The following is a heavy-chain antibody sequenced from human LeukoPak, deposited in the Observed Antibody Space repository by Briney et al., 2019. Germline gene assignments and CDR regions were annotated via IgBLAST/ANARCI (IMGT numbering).Heavy chain of an antibody. CDR3: ARAPSSGWPYYYYYYGMDV. CDR2: TYYRSKWYN. V-gene: IGHV6-1*01. CDR1: GDSVSSNSAA. J-gene: IGHJ6*02. D-gene: IGHD6-19*01. Sequence: SQTLSLTCALSGDSVSSNSAAWNWIRQSPSRGLEWLGRTYYRSKWYNDYAVSVKSRITINPDTSKNQFSLQLNSVTPEDTAVYYCARAPSSGWPYYYYYYGMDVWGQGTTVTVSS.